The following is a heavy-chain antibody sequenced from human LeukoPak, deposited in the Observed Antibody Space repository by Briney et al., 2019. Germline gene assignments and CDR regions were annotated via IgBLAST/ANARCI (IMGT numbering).Heavy chain of an antibody. Sequence: SETLSLTCTVSGGSISSYYWSWIRQPPGKGLEWIGYIYYSGTANYNPSLKSRVIISVDTSKNQFSLKLSPVTAADTAVYYCARVGVDDSGNIIKYFFDYWGQGTLVTVSS. V-gene: IGHV4-59*01. CDR1: GGSISSYY. J-gene: IGHJ4*02. CDR2: IYYSGTA. D-gene: IGHD4-23*01. CDR3: ARVGVDDSGNIIKYFFDY.